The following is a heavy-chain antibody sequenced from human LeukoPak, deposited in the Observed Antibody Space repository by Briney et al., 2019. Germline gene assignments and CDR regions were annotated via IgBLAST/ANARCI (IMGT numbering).Heavy chain of an antibody. D-gene: IGHD4-23*01. CDR1: GFTFSSYS. J-gene: IGHJ4*02. CDR2: ITGSSSTI. CDR3: ARDSNYGGPNPCGF. V-gene: IGHV3-48*02. Sequence: PGGSLRLSCAASGFTFSSYSMTWVRQAPGKGLEWVSYITGSSSTIYYADSVKGRFTISRDNARNSLYLQMNSLRDEDTAVYYCARDSNYGGPNPCGFWGQGTLVTVSS.